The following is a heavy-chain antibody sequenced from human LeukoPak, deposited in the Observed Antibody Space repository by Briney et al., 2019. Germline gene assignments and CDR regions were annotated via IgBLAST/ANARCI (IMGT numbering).Heavy chain of an antibody. CDR3: ANLGPPGRDHYLES. V-gene: IGHV3-30*18. J-gene: IGHJ4*02. CDR1: GFTFSSYG. CDR2: ISYDGSNK. Sequence: GGSLRLSCAASGFTFSSYGMHWVRQAPGKGLEWVAVISYDGSNKYYADSVKGRFTSSRDNSKNTLYLQMNSLRDEDTAVYYCANLGPPGRDHYLESWGQGTLVTVSS. D-gene: IGHD5-24*01.